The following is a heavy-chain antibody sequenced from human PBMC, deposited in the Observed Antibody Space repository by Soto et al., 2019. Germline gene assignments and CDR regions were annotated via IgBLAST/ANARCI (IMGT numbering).Heavy chain of an antibody. J-gene: IGHJ6*02. V-gene: IGHV1-69*13. D-gene: IGHD3-22*01. Sequence: SVKVSCKASGGTFSSYAISWVRQAPGQGLEWMGGIIPIFGTANYAQKLQGRVTITADESTSTAYMELSSLRSEDTAVYYCASQGYSREGGPQNYCYYGMDFWGQGTTVTVSS. CDR2: IIPIFGTA. CDR3: ASQGYSREGGPQNYCYYGMDF. CDR1: GGTFSSYA.